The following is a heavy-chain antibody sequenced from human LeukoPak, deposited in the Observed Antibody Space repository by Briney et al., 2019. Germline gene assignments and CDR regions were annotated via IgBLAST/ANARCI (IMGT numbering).Heavy chain of an antibody. Sequence: GGSLRLSCAASGFTFNTYSMNWARQAPGKGLEWVSSIDSSSGYMFYADSVKGRFTISRDNAKNSLYLQMNSLRAEDTAVYYCAKDLLPPITMIVVDTPGADYWGQGTLVTVSS. J-gene: IGHJ4*02. V-gene: IGHV3-21*01. CDR2: IDSSSGYM. CDR1: GFTFNTYS. CDR3: AKDLLPPITMIVVDTPGADY. D-gene: IGHD3-22*01.